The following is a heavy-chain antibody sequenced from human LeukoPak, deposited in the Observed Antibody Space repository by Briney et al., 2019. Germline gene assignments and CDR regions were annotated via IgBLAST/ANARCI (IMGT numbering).Heavy chain of an antibody. CDR2: IYYSGST. D-gene: IGHD2-15*01. V-gene: IGHV4-59*01. CDR1: GGSISSYY. CDR3: ARDSCSGGSCYPNWFDP. Sequence: SETLSLTCTVSGGSISSYYWGWIRQPPGKGLEWIGYIYYSGSTNYNPSLKSRVTISVDTSKNQFSLKLSSVTAADTAVYYCARDSCSGGSCYPNWFDPWGQGTLVTVSS. J-gene: IGHJ5*02.